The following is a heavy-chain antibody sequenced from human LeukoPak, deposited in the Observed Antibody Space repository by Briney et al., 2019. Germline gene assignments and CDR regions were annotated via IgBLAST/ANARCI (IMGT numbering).Heavy chain of an antibody. CDR3: ASLSSIAAAGYGDY. J-gene: IGHJ4*02. Sequence: PGGSLRLSCAASGFTFNNYSMNWVRQAPGKGLEWVSSISSSSSYIYYADSVKGRFTISRDNAKNSLYLQMNSLRAEDTAVYYCASLSSIAAAGYGDYWGQGTLVTVSS. D-gene: IGHD6-13*01. CDR2: ISSSSSYI. V-gene: IGHV3-21*01. CDR1: GFTFNNYS.